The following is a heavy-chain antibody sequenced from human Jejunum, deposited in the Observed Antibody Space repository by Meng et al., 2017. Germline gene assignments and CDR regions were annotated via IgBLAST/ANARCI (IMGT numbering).Heavy chain of an antibody. J-gene: IGHJ5*01. D-gene: IGHD1-14*01. Sequence: SETLSLTCTVSGDSTTSSKYYWGWIRQPPGKGLEWIGTIYYSGSTYYNPSLKSRVTISVDTSKNEFSLKLNSVTAADTAVYYCTRDHGSSNWFYFWGQGTLVT. CDR3: TRDHGSSNWFYF. CDR1: GDSTTSSKYY. CDR2: IYYSGST. V-gene: IGHV4-39*07.